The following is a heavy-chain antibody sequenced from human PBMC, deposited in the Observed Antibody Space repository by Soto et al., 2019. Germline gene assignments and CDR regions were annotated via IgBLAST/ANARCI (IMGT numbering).Heavy chain of an antibody. D-gene: IGHD3-16*01. CDR2: IIPIFSSR. Sequence: QVQLVQSRAEVKKPGSSVKVSCKTSRDTFNKYAFNWVRQAPGQGLEWMGWIIPIFSSRNYAEKFQGRVTITADDSTSTAYMELRSLRFEDTAVYYCARGETYLGVWGQGTTVTVSS. CDR3: ARGETYLGV. V-gene: IGHV1-69*01. CDR1: RDTFNKYA. J-gene: IGHJ6*02.